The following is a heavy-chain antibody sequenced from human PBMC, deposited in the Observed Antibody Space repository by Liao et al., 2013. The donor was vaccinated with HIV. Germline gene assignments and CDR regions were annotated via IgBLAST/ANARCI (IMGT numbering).Heavy chain of an antibody. CDR2: INHSGST. Sequence: QVQLQQWGAGLLKPSETLSLTCAVYGGSFSGYYWSWIRQPPGKGLEWIGEINHSGSTNYNPSLKSRVTISVDTSKNQFSLKLSSVTAADTAVYYCARGYIVTTRFDYWGQGTLVHRLL. CDR1: GGSFSGYY. CDR3: ARGYIVTTRFDY. V-gene: IGHV4-34*01. J-gene: IGHJ4*02. D-gene: IGHD5-12*01.